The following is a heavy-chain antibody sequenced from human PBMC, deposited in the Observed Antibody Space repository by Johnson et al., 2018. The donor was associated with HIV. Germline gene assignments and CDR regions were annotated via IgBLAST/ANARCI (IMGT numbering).Heavy chain of an antibody. D-gene: IGHD3-3*01. J-gene: IGHJ3*02. V-gene: IGHV3-30-3*01. Sequence: QVQLVESGGGVVQPGRSLRLSCAGSGFTFRSYAMQWVRQAPGKGLEWVAVISYDGSNKYYADSVKGRFTISRDNSKNTLYLQMNSLRAEDTAVYYCARWSLSNAFDIWGQGTMVTVSS. CDR2: ISYDGSNK. CDR1: GFTFRSYA. CDR3: ARWSLSNAFDI.